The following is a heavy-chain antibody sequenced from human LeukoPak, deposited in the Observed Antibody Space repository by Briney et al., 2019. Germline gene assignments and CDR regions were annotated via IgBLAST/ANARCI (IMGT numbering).Heavy chain of an antibody. CDR3: AREDYDFWTGYFRFRGATRFDP. V-gene: IGHV3-7*01. D-gene: IGHD3-3*01. J-gene: IGHJ5*02. Sequence: GGSLRLSCAASGFTFSRYWMSWVRQTPGKGLEWVANIKEDGSEKYYVDSVKGRFTFSRDNAKNSLYLQMNSLRAEDTAVHYCAREDYDFWTGYFRFRGATRFDPWGQGTLVTVSS. CDR1: GFTFSRYW. CDR2: IKEDGSEK.